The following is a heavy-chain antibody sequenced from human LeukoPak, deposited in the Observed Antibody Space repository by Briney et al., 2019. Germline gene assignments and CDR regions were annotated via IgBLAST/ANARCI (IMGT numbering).Heavy chain of an antibody. CDR2: IWNDGGDK. V-gene: IGHV3-33*01. Sequence: GGSLRLSCAASGFTFSSYGMHWVRLAPGKGLEWVAIIWNDGGDKYYADSVKGRFTVSRDNSKNTLYLQMNSLRVEDTAVYYCARGPYDSGKGFYFDFWGQGTLVTVSS. J-gene: IGHJ4*02. CDR3: ARGPYDSGKGFYFDF. CDR1: GFTFSSYG. D-gene: IGHD3-10*01.